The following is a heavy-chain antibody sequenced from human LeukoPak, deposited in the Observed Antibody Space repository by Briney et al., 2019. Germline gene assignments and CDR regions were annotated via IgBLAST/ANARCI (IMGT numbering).Heavy chain of an antibody. J-gene: IGHJ3*02. D-gene: IGHD6-19*01. CDR1: GYTFTGYY. Sequence: ASVKVSCKASGYTFTGYYTHWVRQTPGQGLEWMGWINPNSGGTNYAQKFQGRVTMTRDTSISTAYMELSRLRSDDTAVYYCARVEWLVPHSAFDIWGQGTMVTVSS. V-gene: IGHV1-2*02. CDR2: INPNSGGT. CDR3: ARVEWLVPHSAFDI.